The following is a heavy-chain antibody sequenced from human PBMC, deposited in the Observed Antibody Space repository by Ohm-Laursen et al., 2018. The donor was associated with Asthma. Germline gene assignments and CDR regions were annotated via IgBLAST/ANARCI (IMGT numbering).Heavy chain of an antibody. Sequence: SLRLSCAASGFTFSSYSMNWVRQAPGKGLEWVSSISSSSSYIYYADSVKGRFTISRDNSKNTLYLQMNSLRAEDTAVYYCARGGYSGYDAFDYWGQGTLVTVSS. CDR2: ISSSSSYI. CDR3: ARGGYSGYDAFDY. D-gene: IGHD5-12*01. J-gene: IGHJ4*02. CDR1: GFTFSSYS. V-gene: IGHV3-21*01.